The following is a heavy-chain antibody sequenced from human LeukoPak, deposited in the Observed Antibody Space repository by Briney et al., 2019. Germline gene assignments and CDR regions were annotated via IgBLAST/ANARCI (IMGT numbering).Heavy chain of an antibody. V-gene: IGHV3-66*01. D-gene: IGHD6-19*01. CDR2: IYSGGST. CDR3: AREAVAGTWDWFDP. Sequence: GGSLRLSCAASGFTVSSNYMSWVRQAPGKGLEWVSVIYSGGSTYYAGSVKGRFTISRDNSKNTLHLQMNSVRAEDTAVYYCAREAVAGTWDWFDPWGQGTLVTVSS. J-gene: IGHJ5*02. CDR1: GFTVSSNY.